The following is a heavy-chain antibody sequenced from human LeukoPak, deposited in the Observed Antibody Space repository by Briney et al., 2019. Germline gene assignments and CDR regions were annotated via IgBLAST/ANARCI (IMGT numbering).Heavy chain of an antibody. D-gene: IGHD6-13*01. CDR2: ISAYNGDT. J-gene: IGHJ4*02. CDR3: ARDHSSSCQLLDY. Sequence: GASVKVSCKTSGYSFTTYGVTWVRQAPRQGLEWIGWISAYNGDTNYAQKFQGRFTMTTDTSTSTANMELRSLRSDDTAVYYCARDHSSSCQLLDYWGQGTLVTISS. V-gene: IGHV1-18*01. CDR1: GYSFTTYG.